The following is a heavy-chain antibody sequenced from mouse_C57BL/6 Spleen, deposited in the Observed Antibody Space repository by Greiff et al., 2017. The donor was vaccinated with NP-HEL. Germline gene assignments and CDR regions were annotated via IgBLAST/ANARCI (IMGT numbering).Heavy chain of an antibody. Sequence: DVKLVESGGGLVQPGGSLSLSCAASGFTFTDYYMSWVRQPPGKALEWLGFIRNKANGYTTEYSASVKGRFTISRDNSQSILYLQMNALRAEDSATYYCARSANWDDYFDYWGQGTTLTVSS. D-gene: IGHD4-1*01. CDR3: ARSANWDDYFDY. J-gene: IGHJ2*01. CDR1: GFTFTDYY. CDR2: IRNKANGYTT. V-gene: IGHV7-3*01.